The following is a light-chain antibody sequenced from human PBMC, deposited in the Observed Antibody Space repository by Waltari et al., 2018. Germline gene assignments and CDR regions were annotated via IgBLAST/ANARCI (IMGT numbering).Light chain of an antibody. V-gene: IGLV2-14*03. Sequence: QSALTQPASVSGSPGQSLPISCTGTSSYVGRYHSVSWYQQHPGKAPKLLIYDVSNRPSGVPSRFSGSKSGNTASLTISGLQAADEAHYYCNSYASNSNGLFGGGTKLTIL. CDR1: SSYVGRYHS. J-gene: IGLJ2*01. CDR3: NSYASNSNGL. CDR2: DVS.